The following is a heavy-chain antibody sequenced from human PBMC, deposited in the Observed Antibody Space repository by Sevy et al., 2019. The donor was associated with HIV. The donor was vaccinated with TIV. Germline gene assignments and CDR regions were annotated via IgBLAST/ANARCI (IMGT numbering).Heavy chain of an antibody. CDR2: TNGRGSST. CDR3: AKGDYDFWGLERKYYLGLNV. V-gene: IGHV3-23*01. D-gene: IGHD3-3*01. CDR1: GFTFSSYA. J-gene: IGHJ6*02. Sequence: GGSLRLSCTASGFTFSSYAMTWVRQAPGKGLEWVSVTNGRGSSTYYADSVKGRFTISRDNSKNTLYLQMDSLRVEDTAVYYCAKGDYDFWGLERKYYLGLNVWGQGTTVTVSS.